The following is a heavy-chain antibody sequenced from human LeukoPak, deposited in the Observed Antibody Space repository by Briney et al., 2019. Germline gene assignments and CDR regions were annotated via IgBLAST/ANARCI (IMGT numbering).Heavy chain of an antibody. CDR3: AREEGGTSYYYYGMDV. J-gene: IGHJ6*02. D-gene: IGHD1-1*01. CDR2: INPSGGST. Sequence: ASVKVSCKASGYTFTSYYMHWVRQAPGQGLEWMGIINPSGGSTSYAQKFQGRVTMTRDTATSTIYMELNSLRSEDTAVYYCAREEGGTSYYYYGMDVWGQGTTVTVSS. CDR1: GYTFTSYY. V-gene: IGHV1-46*01.